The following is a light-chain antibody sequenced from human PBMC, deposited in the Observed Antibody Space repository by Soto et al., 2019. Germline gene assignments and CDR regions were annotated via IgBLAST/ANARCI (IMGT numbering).Light chain of an antibody. Sequence: EIVMTQSPATLSMSPGERATLSCRASQSVSSNLAWYQQKPGQAPRLLIYGASTRATGIPARFSGSGSGTEFTLTISSLQSEDFAVYYCQQYNNWWTFGQGTRLEI. CDR2: GAS. J-gene: IGKJ5*01. CDR1: QSVSSN. CDR3: QQYNNWWT. V-gene: IGKV3-15*01.